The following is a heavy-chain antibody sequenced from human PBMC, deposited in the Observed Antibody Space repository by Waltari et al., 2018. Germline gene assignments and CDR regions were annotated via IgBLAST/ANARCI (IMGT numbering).Heavy chain of an antibody. CDR1: GFNFNTYA. CDR3: AKDAGPGGTCIGGCHFDY. V-gene: IGHV3-23*03. CDR2: ISDGGITT. D-gene: IGHD3-10*01. Sequence: EVQLLESGGGLVQPGGSLRLSCAASGFNFNTYAMSLVRQAPGKGPEWVSVISDGGITTHAADSVMGRLPISRDQSQNTLDLQMNSLTAEDTAIYYCAKDAGPGGTCIGGCHFDYWGQGTQVTVSS. J-gene: IGHJ4*02.